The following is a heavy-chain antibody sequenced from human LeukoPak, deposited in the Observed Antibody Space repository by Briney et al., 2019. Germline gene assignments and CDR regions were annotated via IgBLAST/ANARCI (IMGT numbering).Heavy chain of an antibody. V-gene: IGHV5-51*01. CDR1: GYSFTSYW. CDR3: ARRSRGLDSSSDN. D-gene: IGHD6-6*01. J-gene: IGHJ4*02. CDR2: IYPDDSDT. Sequence: GESLKISCKGSGYSFTSYWIGWVRQMPGKGLEWMGVIYPDDSDTRYSASFEGQVTISADKSISTAYLQWSSLKASDTAMYYCARRSRGLDSSSDNWGQGTLVTVSS.